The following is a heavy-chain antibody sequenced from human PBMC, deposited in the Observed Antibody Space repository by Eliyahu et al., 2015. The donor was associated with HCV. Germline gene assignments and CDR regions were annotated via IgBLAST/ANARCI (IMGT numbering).Heavy chain of an antibody. J-gene: IGHJ4*02. CDR3: ARDQGAYNS. V-gene: IGHV6-1*01. CDR1: GXSVSNNEVA. D-gene: IGHD1-26*01. Sequence: QVHLQQSGPGLLKPSQTLSLXCAISGXSVSNNEVAWNWIRQSPSRGLEWLGRTYYRPKWYNDYAISVKSRITISPDTSKNQFSVQLRSVTPDDTAVYYCARDQGAYNSWGQGALVTVSS. CDR2: TYYRPKWYN.